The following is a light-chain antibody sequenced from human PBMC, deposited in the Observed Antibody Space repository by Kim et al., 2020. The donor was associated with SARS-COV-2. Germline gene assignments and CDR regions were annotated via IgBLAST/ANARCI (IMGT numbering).Light chain of an antibody. V-gene: IGLV3-21*04. CDR2: YDT. CDR3: QVWDSSSGV. CDR1: NIGSKS. J-gene: IGLJ3*02. Sequence: SYELTQPPSVSVAPGKTASITCGGNNIGSKSVHWYQQKPGQAPVLVIYYDTNRPSGIPERFSGSKSGNTATLTICRVQAGDEADYYCQVWDSSSGVFGGGTQLTVL.